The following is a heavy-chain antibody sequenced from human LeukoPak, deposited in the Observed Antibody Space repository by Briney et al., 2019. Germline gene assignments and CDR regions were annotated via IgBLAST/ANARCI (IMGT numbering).Heavy chain of an antibody. J-gene: IGHJ4*02. CDR3: ARDWGSIKVIADY. CDR2: IIPIFGTA. D-gene: IGHD7-27*01. CDR1: GGTFSSYA. Sequence: SVKVSCKASGGTFSSYAISWVRQAPGQGLEWMGGIIPIFGTANYAQKLQGRVTMTTDTSTSTAYMELRSLRSDDTALYFCARDWGSIKVIADYWGQGTLVTVSS. V-gene: IGHV1-69*05.